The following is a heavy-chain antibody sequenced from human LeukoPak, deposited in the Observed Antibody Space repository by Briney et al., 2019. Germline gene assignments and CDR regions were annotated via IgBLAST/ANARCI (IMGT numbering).Heavy chain of an antibody. D-gene: IGHD6-19*01. V-gene: IGHV3-49*03. CDR2: IRSNVYGGTT. Sequence: GGSLRLSCTASGFTFADFTVSWFRQSPGQGLEWVGFIRSNVYGGTTEHAASVEARFTMSRDDSNSIAYLQMNSLKTEDTAVYYCTRGSGRYVMVDWWGQGTLVTVSS. CDR3: TRGSGRYVMVDW. CDR1: GFTFADFT. J-gene: IGHJ4*02.